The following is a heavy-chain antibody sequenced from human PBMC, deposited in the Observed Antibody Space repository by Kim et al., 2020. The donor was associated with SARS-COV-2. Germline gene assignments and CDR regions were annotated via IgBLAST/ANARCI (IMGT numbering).Heavy chain of an antibody. D-gene: IGHD2-2*01. V-gene: IGHV3-23*01. J-gene: IGHJ4*02. CDR3: AKNSEYCSKSSCYAVSYFDY. Sequence: RFTISRDNSKNMLYLQMNSLGAEDTAVYYCAKNSEYCSKSSCYAVSYFDYWGQGTLVTVSS.